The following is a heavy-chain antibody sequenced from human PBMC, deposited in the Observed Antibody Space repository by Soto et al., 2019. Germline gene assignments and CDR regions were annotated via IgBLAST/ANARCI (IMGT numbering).Heavy chain of an antibody. Sequence: PGGSLRLSCAASGFIFSTYAMSWVRQAPGKGLEWVSVISASGGSTYYADSVKGRFTISRDNSKNTLYLQMNSLRAEDTAVYYCAKNLGMGDGYVFDYWGQGTLVTVS. D-gene: IGHD3-16*01. J-gene: IGHJ4*02. CDR2: ISASGGST. V-gene: IGHV3-23*01. CDR3: AKNLGMGDGYVFDY. CDR1: GFIFSTYA.